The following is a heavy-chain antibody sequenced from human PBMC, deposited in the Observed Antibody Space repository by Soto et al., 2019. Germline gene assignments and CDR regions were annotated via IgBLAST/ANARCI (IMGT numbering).Heavy chain of an antibody. CDR3: ARRRVSGSPLDY. J-gene: IGHJ4*02. V-gene: IGHV4-4*02. D-gene: IGHD1-1*01. Sequence: SVSLSLTCAVSRSSITRGIWWSWVRQPPGKGLEWIGEIYHSGSTNYNPSLKNRVTISGDKSKNHFSLNLSSLTAADTAVYYCARRRVSGSPLDYWGQG. CDR1: RSSITRGIW. CDR2: IYHSGST.